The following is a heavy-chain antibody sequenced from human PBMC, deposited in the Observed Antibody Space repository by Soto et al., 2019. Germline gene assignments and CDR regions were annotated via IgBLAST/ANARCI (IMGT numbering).Heavy chain of an antibody. CDR1: GDSVSSGSYY. V-gene: IGHV4-61*01. Sequence: PSETLSLTCTVSGDSVSSGSYYWSWIRHPPGKGLEWIAYIHYSGTTNYNPSLKSRVTISVDTSKNQFSLKLTSVTAADTAMFYCARGGGYCGTTSCYTYFFDYWGQGALVTV. D-gene: IGHD2-2*01. CDR3: ARGGGYCGTTSCYTYFFDY. CDR2: IHYSGTT. J-gene: IGHJ4*02.